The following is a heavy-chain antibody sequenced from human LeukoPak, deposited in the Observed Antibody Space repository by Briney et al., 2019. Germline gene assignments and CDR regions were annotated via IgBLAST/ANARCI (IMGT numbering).Heavy chain of an antibody. D-gene: IGHD3-3*01. CDR2: INPNSGGT. CDR1: GYTFTGYY. Sequence: ASVTVSCTASGYTFTGYYMHWVRQAPGQGLEWMGWINPNSGGTNYAQKFQGRVTMTRDTSISTAYMELSRLRSDDRAVYYCVTFFSGFDYWGQGNLVTVSS. J-gene: IGHJ4*02. V-gene: IGHV1-2*02. CDR3: VTFFSGFDY.